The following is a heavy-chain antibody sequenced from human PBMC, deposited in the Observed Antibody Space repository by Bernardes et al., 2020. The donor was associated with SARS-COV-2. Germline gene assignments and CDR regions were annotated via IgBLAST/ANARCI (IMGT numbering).Heavy chain of an antibody. J-gene: IGHJ4*02. Sequence: GGSLRLSCAASGFTFSSYWMSWVRQAPGKWLAWVANRKQDGSAKYYMDSVKGRITISRDNAKNSVYLQMISLRAEDSAVYYCARGRFTGGWYPDYFDYWGQGTLVAVSS. CDR1: GFTFSSYW. V-gene: IGHV3-7*01. CDR2: RKQDGSAK. D-gene: IGHD6-19*01. CDR3: ARGRFTGGWYPDYFDY.